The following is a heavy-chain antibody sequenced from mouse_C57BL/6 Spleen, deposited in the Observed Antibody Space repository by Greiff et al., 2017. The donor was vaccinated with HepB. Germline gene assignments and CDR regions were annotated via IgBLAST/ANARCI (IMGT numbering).Heavy chain of an antibody. V-gene: IGHV5-4*01. CDR2: ISDGGSYT. CDR3: ARDKEAYYSNYDAMDY. CDR1: GFTFSSYA. J-gene: IGHJ4*01. D-gene: IGHD2-5*01. Sequence: EVMLVESGGGLVKPGGSLKLSCAASGFTFSSYAMSWVRQTPEKRLEWVATISDGGSYTYYPDNVKGRFTISRDNAKNNLYLQMSHLKSEDTAMYYCARDKEAYYSNYDAMDYWGQGTSVTVSS.